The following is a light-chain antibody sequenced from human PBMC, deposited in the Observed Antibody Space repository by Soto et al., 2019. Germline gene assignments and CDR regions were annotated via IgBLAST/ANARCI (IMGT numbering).Light chain of an antibody. CDR1: EVLSSSY. CDR2: AAS. CDR3: QQQGT. V-gene: IGKV3-20*01. J-gene: IGKJ2*01. Sequence: EIVLTQSPSTLSLSPGERATLSCRASEVLSSSYLVWYQQKPGQAPRLLIYAASRRATGIPDRFSGSGSATEYTLTINTLEPEDFAVYYCQQQGTFGQGTRLEIK.